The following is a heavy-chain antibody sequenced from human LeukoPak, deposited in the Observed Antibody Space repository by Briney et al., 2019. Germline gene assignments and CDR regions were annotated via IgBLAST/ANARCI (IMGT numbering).Heavy chain of an antibody. CDR2: VYYSGGT. CDR1: GVSISRSFYY. CDR3: ARRPNLPADDGDYWRFDV. J-gene: IGHJ3*01. V-gene: IGHV4-39*01. D-gene: IGHD4-17*01. Sequence: SETLSLTCSISGVSISRSFYYWGWIRQPPGKGREWIGNVYYSGGTYYNPSLKSRVSMSVDTSQNQFSLTLTSVTAADTAVYFCARRPNLPADDGDYWRFDVWGQGRRVTVSS.